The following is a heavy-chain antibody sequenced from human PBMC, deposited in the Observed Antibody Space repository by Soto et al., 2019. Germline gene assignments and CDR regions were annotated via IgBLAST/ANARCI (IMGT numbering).Heavy chain of an antibody. Sequence: EVQLVESGGGLVQPGGSLRLSCAASGFTFSSHSMNWVRQAPGKGLEWVSYISNSGSNIYYADSVKGRFTISRDNAKNSLYLQMNSLRDEDTAVYYCVRDPYSSTTVTVFDYWGQLTLVTVSS. D-gene: IGHD4-17*01. CDR1: GFTFSSHS. J-gene: IGHJ4*02. V-gene: IGHV3-48*02. CDR2: ISNSGSNI. CDR3: VRDPYSSTTVTVFDY.